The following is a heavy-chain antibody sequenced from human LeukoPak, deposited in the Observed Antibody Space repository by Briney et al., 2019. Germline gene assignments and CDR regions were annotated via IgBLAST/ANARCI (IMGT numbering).Heavy chain of an antibody. CDR2: VYYSGST. V-gene: IGHV4-59*01. Sequence: KSSETLSLTCTVSGGSISRFYWSWIRQPPRKGLEWIGYVYYSGSTNYNPSLKSRVTISVDTSKNQFSLKLSSVTAADTAVYYCTRGGFREIDSWGQGTLVIVSS. J-gene: IGHJ4*02. D-gene: IGHD3-10*01. CDR3: TRGGFREIDS. CDR1: GGSISRFY.